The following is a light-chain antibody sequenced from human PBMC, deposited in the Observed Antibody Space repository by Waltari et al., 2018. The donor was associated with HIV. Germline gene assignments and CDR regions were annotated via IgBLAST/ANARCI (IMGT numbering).Light chain of an antibody. Sequence: DIQMTQSPSSLSASVGDRVTITCRASQSITSYLTWYQQKPGKAPNLLIYATSSLQSAVPSRFSGSGYGTDFTLTISSLQPEDSATYYCQQSYNSPWTFGQVTKVEI. V-gene: IGKV1-39*01. CDR3: QQSYNSPWT. CDR2: ATS. CDR1: QSITSY. J-gene: IGKJ1*01.